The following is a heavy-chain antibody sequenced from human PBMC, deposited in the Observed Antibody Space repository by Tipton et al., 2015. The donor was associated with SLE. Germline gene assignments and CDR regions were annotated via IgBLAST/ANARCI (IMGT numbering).Heavy chain of an antibody. CDR1: GGSFSGYY. J-gene: IGHJ4*02. CDR2: VFSSGTT. Sequence: TLSLTCAVYGGSFSGYYWSWIRQHPGKGLEWIGYVFSSGTTYYNPSLQGRLSMSLDTSKNQLSLQLSSVTSADTAVYYCARYFYDSSGVCLFDLWGQGTLVTVSS. V-gene: IGHV4-31*11. D-gene: IGHD3-22*01. CDR3: ARYFYDSSGVCLFDL.